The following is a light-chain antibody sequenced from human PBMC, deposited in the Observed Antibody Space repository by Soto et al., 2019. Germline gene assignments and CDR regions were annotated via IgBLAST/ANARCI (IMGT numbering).Light chain of an antibody. CDR2: EAS. Sequence: EIVMTQSPATLSLSPGERATLSCRASQNVSSQLAWYHQKPGQAPRLLIYEASNRATGIPARCSGSGSGTDFPLTISSLEPEDFALYYCQQRRDWPLTFGQGTQVELK. CDR1: QNVSSQ. J-gene: IGKJ2*01. V-gene: IGKV3-11*01. CDR3: QQRRDWPLT.